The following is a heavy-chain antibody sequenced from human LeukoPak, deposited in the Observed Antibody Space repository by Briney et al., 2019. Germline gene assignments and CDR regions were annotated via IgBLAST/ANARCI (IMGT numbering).Heavy chain of an antibody. J-gene: IGHJ4*02. CDR3: ARDREGVLVPAANYIDY. Sequence: GGSLRLSCAASGFTFTSYSMNWVRQAPGKGLEWVSPTSSSSSYIYYADSVKGRFTISRDNAKNSLYLQMNSLRAEDTAVYYCARDREGVLVPAANYIDYWGQGTPVTVSS. D-gene: IGHD2-2*01. V-gene: IGHV3-21*01. CDR2: TSSSSSYI. CDR1: GFTFTSYS.